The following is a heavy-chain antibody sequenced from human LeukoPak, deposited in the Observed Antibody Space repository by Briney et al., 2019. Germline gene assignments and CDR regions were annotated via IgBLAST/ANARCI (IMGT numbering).Heavy chain of an antibody. Sequence: GGSLRLSCAASGFTFSSYSMNWVRQAPGKGLEWVSSISSSSSYIYYADSVKGRFTISRDNAKNSLYLQMNSLRAEDTAVYYCARDGYNEDLDWYFDLWGRGTLVTVSS. J-gene: IGHJ2*01. D-gene: IGHD5-24*01. CDR2: ISSSSSYI. CDR1: GFTFSSYS. V-gene: IGHV3-21*01. CDR3: ARDGYNEDLDWYFDL.